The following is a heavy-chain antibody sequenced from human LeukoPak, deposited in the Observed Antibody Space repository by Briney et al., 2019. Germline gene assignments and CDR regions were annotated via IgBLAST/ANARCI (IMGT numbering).Heavy chain of an antibody. CDR1: GGSISSSNYY. V-gene: IGHV4-39*01. CDR2: IYYSGST. Sequence: SETLSLTCTVSGGSISSSNYYWGWIRQPPGRGLEWIGSIYYSGSTYYNPSLKSRVTISVNTSNNQFSLRLSSVTAADTAVYYCASSPSPDFDFWGQGTLVTVSS. CDR3: ASSPSPDFDF. D-gene: IGHD6-6*01. J-gene: IGHJ4*02.